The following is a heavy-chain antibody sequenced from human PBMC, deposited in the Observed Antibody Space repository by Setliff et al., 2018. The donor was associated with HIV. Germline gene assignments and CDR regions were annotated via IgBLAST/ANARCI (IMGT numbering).Heavy chain of an antibody. V-gene: IGHV3-9*01. CDR1: GFNFNDYA. CDR3: AKKVAGVNWYFDL. D-gene: IGHD6-19*01. Sequence: LRLSCAASGFNFNDYAMHWVRQAPGEGLEWVSGISWNSGSIGYADSVKGRFSISRDNAKDFVYLQMNSLRTEDTAFYYCAKKVAGVNWYFDLWGRGTLVTVSS. CDR2: ISWNSGSI. J-gene: IGHJ2*01.